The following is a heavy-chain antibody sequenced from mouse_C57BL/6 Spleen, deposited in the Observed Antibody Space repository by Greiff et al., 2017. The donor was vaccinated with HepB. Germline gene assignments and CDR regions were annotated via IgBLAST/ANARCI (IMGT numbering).Heavy chain of an antibody. CDR3: ARGDDYAWYFDV. V-gene: IGHV1-78*01. Sequence: VHLVESDAELVKPGASVKISCKVSGYTFTDHTIHWMKQRPEQGLEWIGYIYPRDGSTKYNEKFKGKATLTADKSSSTAYMQLNSLTSEDSAVYFCARGDDYAWYFDVWGTGTTVTVSS. CDR1: GYTFTDHT. CDR2: IYPRDGST. J-gene: IGHJ1*03. D-gene: IGHD2-4*01.